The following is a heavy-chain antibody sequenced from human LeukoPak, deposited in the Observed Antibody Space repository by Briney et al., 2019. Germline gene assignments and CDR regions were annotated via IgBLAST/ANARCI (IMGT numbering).Heavy chain of an antibody. D-gene: IGHD3-9*01. CDR2: IYYSGST. J-gene: IGHJ4*02. V-gene: IGHV4-59*01. CDR1: GGSMSTYY. Sequence: SETLSLTCTVSGGSMSTYYWTWIRQPPGKGLEWIGYIYYSGSTNYNPSLKSRVTISVDTSKNQFSLKLSSVTAADTAVYYCARGFRVTGYVFDYWGQGTLVTVSS. CDR3: ARGFRVTGYVFDY.